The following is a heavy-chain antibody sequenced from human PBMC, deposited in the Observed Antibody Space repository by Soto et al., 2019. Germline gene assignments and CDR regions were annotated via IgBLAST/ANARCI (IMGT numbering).Heavy chain of an antibody. CDR1: GGSFSGYY. Sequence: QVQLQQWGAGLLKPSETLSLTCAVYGGSFSGYYWSWIRQPPGKGLEWIGEINHSGSTNYNPSLKSRVTISVDTSKNQFSLKLSSVTAADTAVYYCARRRWQYYDFWSGSRNFDYWGQGTLVTVSS. CDR2: INHSGST. D-gene: IGHD3-3*01. J-gene: IGHJ4*02. V-gene: IGHV4-34*01. CDR3: ARRRWQYYDFWSGSRNFDY.